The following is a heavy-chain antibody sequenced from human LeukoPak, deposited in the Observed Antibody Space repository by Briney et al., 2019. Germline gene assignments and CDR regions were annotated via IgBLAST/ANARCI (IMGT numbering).Heavy chain of an antibody. CDR2: ISSSGSTI. D-gene: IGHD3-10*02. CDR1: GFTFNSYE. J-gene: IGHJ6*04. CDR3: AELGITMIGGV. Sequence: GGSLRLSCAASGFTFNSYEMNWVRQAPGKVLEWVSYISSSGSTIYYADSMKGRFTISRDNAKNSLYLQMNSLRAEDTAVYYCAELGITMIGGVWGKGTTVTISS. V-gene: IGHV3-48*03.